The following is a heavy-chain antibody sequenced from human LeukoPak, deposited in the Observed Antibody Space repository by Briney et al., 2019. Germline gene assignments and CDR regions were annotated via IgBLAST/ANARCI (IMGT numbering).Heavy chain of an antibody. CDR1: GDSVSSNSAT. CDR2: TYYRSKWYN. J-gene: IGHJ4*02. D-gene: IGHD3/OR15-3a*01. Sequence: SRTLSLTCAISGDSVSSNSATWSWIRQSPSRGLEWLGRTYYRSKWYNDYAVSVKSRITINPDTSKNQFSLQLNSVTPEDTAVYYCARGTVARFDYWGQGTLVAVSS. CDR3: ARGTVARFDY. V-gene: IGHV6-1*01.